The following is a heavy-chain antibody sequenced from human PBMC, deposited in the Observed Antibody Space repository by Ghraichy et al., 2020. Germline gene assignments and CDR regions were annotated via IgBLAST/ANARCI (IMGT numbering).Heavy chain of an antibody. CDR3: ARGQYDFWSGYYDAFDI. V-gene: IGHV4-59*01. CDR1: GGSISSYY. J-gene: IGHJ3*02. D-gene: IGHD3-3*01. Sequence: SETLSLTCTVSGGSISSYYWSWIRQPPGKGLEWIGYIYYSGSTNYNPSLKSRVTISVDTSKNQFSLKLSSVTAADTAVYYCARGQYDFWSGYYDAFDIWGQGTMVTVSS. CDR2: IYYSGST.